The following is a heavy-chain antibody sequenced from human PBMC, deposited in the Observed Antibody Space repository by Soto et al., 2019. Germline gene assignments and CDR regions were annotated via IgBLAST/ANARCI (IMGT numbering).Heavy chain of an antibody. CDR2: ISGSGGST. D-gene: IGHD2-15*01. V-gene: IGHV3-23*01. J-gene: IGHJ4*02. CDR3: AKDPRLYCSGGSCYFDY. Sequence: GGSLRLSCAASGFTFSSYAMSWVRQAPGKGLEWVSAISGSGGSTYYADSVKGRFTISRDNSKNTLYLQMNSLRAEDTAVYYCAKDPRLYCSGGSCYFDYWGQGTLVTVSS. CDR1: GFTFSSYA.